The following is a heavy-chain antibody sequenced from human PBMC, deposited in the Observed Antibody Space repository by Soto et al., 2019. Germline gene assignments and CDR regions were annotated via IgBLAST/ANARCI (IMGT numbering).Heavy chain of an antibody. CDR1: GFTFSSYW. V-gene: IGHV3-7*05. CDR3: ARDPAPNYYDSSGYVY. Sequence: GSLRLSCAASGFTFSSYWMSWVRQAPGKGLEWVANIKQAGSEKYYVDSVKGRFTISRDNAKNSLYLQMNSLRAEDTAVYYCARDPAPNYYDSSGYVYWGQGTLVTVSS. J-gene: IGHJ4*02. D-gene: IGHD3-22*01. CDR2: IKQAGSEK.